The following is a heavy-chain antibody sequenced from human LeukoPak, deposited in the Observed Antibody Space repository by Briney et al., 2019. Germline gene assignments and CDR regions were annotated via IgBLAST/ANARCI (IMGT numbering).Heavy chain of an antibody. J-gene: IGHJ4*02. V-gene: IGHV4-61*02. CDR1: GDSISSGSFY. CDR2: IYTSGTT. CDR3: ARDVIAAPGTSDY. D-gene: IGHD6-13*01. Sequence: KPSETLSLTCTVSGDSISSGSFYWSWIRQPAGRGLEWIGRIYTSGTTNYNPSLKSRVTISVDTSKNQFSLKLSSVTAADTAVYYCARDVIAAPGTSDYWGQGALVTVSS.